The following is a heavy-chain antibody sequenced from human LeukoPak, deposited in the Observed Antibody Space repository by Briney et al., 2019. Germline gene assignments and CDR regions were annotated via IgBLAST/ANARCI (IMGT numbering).Heavy chain of an antibody. CDR3: ARYNWNGYYFDY. Sequence: ASVKVSCKASGYTFISYYMHWVRQAPGQRLEWMGWINAGNGNTKYSQEFQGRVTITRDTSASTAYMELSSLRSEDMAVYYCARYNWNGYYFDYWGQGTLVTVSS. J-gene: IGHJ4*02. D-gene: IGHD1-1*01. CDR2: INAGNGNT. V-gene: IGHV1-3*03. CDR1: GYTFISYY.